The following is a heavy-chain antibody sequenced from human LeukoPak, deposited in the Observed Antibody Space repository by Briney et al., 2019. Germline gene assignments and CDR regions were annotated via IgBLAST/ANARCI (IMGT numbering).Heavy chain of an antibody. J-gene: IGHJ4*02. V-gene: IGHV3-30*02. CDR2: IRYDGSNK. Sequence: AGGSLRLSCAASGFTFNKYDMHWVRQAPGKGLEWVAFIRYDGSNKYYTDSVKGRFTISRDDSKNTLYLQMNTLRPEDTAVYYCVNRYFDYWGQGTLVTVSS. CDR1: GFTFNKYD. CDR3: VNRYFDY.